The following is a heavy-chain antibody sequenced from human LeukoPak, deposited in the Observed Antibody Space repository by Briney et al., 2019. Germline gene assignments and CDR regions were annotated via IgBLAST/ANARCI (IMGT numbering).Heavy chain of an antibody. CDR3: ARTRITIPFDP. V-gene: IGHV1-2*02. CDR1: GYTFTGYY. D-gene: IGHD3-10*01. Sequence: ASVKVSCKASGYTFTGYYMHWVRQAPGQGLEWMGWINPNSGGTNYAQKFQGRVTMTRDTSISTAYMELSRLRSDDPAVYYCARTRITIPFDPWGQGTLVAVSS. CDR2: INPNSGGT. J-gene: IGHJ5*02.